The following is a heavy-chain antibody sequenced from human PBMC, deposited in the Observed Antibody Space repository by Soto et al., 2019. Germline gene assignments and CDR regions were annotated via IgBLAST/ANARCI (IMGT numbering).Heavy chain of an antibody. V-gene: IGHV1-69*01. J-gene: IGHJ6*02. CDR3: ASVVGADHYYYYGMDV. D-gene: IGHD1-26*01. Sequence: QVQLVQSGAEVKKPGSSVKVSCKAPGGTFSSYAISWVRQAPGQGLEWMGGIIPIFGTANYAQKFQGRVTITADESTSTAYMELSSLRSEDTAVYYCASVVGADHYYYYGMDVWGQGTTVTVSS. CDR1: GGTFSSYA. CDR2: IIPIFGTA.